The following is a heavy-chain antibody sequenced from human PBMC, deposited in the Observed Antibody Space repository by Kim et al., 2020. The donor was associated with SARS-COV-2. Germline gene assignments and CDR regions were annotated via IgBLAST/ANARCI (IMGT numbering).Heavy chain of an antibody. CDR3: ARSPPLTTLYYYSGMDV. J-gene: IGHJ6*02. CDR2: MNPNSGNT. CDR1: GYTFTSYD. Sequence: ASVKVSCKASGYTFTSYDIHWVRQATGQGLEWLGWMNPNSGNTGYAQKFQGRVTMTRDTSINTAYVELSSLRSQDTAVYYCARSPPLTTLYYYSGMDVWGQGTTVTVSS. D-gene: IGHD1-1*01. V-gene: IGHV1-8*01.